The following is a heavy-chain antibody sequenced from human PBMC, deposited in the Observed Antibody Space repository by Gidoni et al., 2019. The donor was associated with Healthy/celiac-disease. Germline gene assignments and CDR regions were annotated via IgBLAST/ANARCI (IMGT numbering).Heavy chain of an antibody. CDR1: GFTVSRNY. J-gene: IGHJ4*02. CDR2: IYSGGST. V-gene: IGHV3-53*01. D-gene: IGHD3-22*01. CDR3: ARAMGDYYDSSGYPGLDY. Sequence: EVQLVEYGGGLIQPGGSLRLSCAASGFTVSRNYMSWVRQAPGKGLEWVSVIYSGGSTYYADSVKGRFTISRDNSKNTLYLQMNSLRAEDTAVYYCARAMGDYYDSSGYPGLDYWGQGTLVTVSS.